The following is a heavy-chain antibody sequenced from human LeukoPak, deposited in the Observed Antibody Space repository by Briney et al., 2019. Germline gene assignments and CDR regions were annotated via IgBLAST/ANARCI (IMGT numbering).Heavy chain of an antibody. CDR3: ARLYSSSLGRVFDY. CDR2: INHSGST. D-gene: IGHD4-11*01. CDR1: GGSFSGYC. J-gene: IGHJ4*02. V-gene: IGHV4-34*01. Sequence: NPSGTLSLTCTVSGGSFSGYCWSWIRQPPGKGLEWIGEINHSGSTNYNPSLKTRVTISVDTSKNQFSLKLSSVTAADTAVYYCARLYSSSLGRVFDYWGQGTLVTVSS.